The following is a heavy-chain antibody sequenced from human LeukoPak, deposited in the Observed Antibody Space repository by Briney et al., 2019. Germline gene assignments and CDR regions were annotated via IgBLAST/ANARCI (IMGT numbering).Heavy chain of an antibody. CDR3: AKGTSPVISRNLFDR. J-gene: IGHJ5*02. D-gene: IGHD3-3*02. CDR1: GFTFSPYA. CDR2: ISGSGTNT. V-gene: IGHV3-23*01. Sequence: PGGSLRLSCAASGFTFSPYAMSWVRQAPGKGLEWVSAISGSGTNTYYADSVKGRFTISRDNAKNTLYVQMNSLRAEDTAVYYCAKGTSPVISRNLFDRWGQGTLVTVFS.